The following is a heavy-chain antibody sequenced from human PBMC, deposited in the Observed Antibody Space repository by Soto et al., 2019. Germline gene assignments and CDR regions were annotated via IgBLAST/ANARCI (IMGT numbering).Heavy chain of an antibody. V-gene: IGHV3-23*01. J-gene: IGHJ6*02. Sequence: EGQLLESGEGLVQPGGSLKLSCAASGFTFSNYAMSWVRQAPGKGLEWVSGIGGSGSNTYYADSVKGRFTISRDNSKNTLCMQMNSLRAEDTAEYHCARVVRYFDTPYGMDVWGQGTTVTVSS. D-gene: IGHD3-9*01. CDR2: IGGSGSNT. CDR1: GFTFSNYA. CDR3: ARVVRYFDTPYGMDV.